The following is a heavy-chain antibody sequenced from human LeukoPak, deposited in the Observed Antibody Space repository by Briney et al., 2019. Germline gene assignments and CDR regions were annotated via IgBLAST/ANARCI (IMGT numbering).Heavy chain of an antibody. J-gene: IGHJ4*02. CDR1: GGSISSYY. CDR3: AREEMATITIDY. CDR2: IYYSGST. Sequence: SETLSLTCTVSGGSISSYYWSWLRQPPGKGLEWIGYIYYSGSTNYNPSLKSRVTISVNTSKNQFSLKLSSVTAADTAVYYCAREEMATITIDYWGQGTLVTVSS. D-gene: IGHD5-24*01. V-gene: IGHV4-59*12.